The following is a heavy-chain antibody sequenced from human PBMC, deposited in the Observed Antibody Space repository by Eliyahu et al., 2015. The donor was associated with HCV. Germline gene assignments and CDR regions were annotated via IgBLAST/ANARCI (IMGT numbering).Heavy chain of an antibody. Sequence: EVQLVESGGDLVQPGGSLRLSCAASDFTFSTYWMHWVRQAPGKGLVWVSHINADATITNYADSVKGRFTVSRDNAKHMLYLQMSSLRAEDTGVYYCASELAIGYWGQGTLITVSS. CDR2: INADATIT. CDR3: ASELAIGY. D-gene: IGHD1-1*01. V-gene: IGHV3-74*01. J-gene: IGHJ4*02. CDR1: DFTFSTYW.